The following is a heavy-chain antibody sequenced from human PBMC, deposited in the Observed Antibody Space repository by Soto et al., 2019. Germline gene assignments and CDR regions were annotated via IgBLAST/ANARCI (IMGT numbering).Heavy chain of an antibody. CDR2: IYYSGST. D-gene: IGHD3-16*01. CDR3: ARDSGGGGAFDI. V-gene: IGHV4-30-4*01. CDR1: GGSISSGDYY. Sequence: QVQLQESGPGLVKPSQTLSLTCTVSGGSISSGDYYWSWIRQPPGKGLEWIGYIYYSGSTYYNPFLKIRFTISIDTSKNQFSLKLSSVTAADTAVYYCARDSGGGGAFDIWGQGTMVTVSS. J-gene: IGHJ3*02.